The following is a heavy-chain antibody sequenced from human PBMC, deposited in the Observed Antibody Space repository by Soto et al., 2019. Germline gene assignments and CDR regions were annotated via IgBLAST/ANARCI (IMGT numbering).Heavy chain of an antibody. J-gene: IGHJ4*02. D-gene: IGHD7-27*01. CDR3: STGRQMGY. CDR2: ISGSGDSI. Sequence: EVQVLESGGDLVQPGGSLRLSCAASGFTFSNYAMTWVRQAPGKGLEWVSTISGSGDSIYYADSVKGRFTISRDNSKNTLYLQMNSLRADDWAVYYCSTGRQMGYWGLGTLVIVSS. CDR1: GFTFSNYA. V-gene: IGHV3-23*01.